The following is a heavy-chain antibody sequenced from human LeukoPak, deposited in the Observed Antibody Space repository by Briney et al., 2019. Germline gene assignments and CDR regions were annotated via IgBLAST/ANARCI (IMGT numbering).Heavy chain of an antibody. CDR3: ARAGAAAGRNYHYYYGMDV. CDR1: GYTFTSYG. J-gene: IGHJ6*02. Sequence: ASVKVSCKASGYTFTSYGISWVRQAPGQGLEWMGWISAYNGNTNYAQKLQGRVTMTTDTSTSTAYMELRSLRSDDTAVYYCARAGAAAGRNYHYYYGMDVWGQGTTVTVSS. D-gene: IGHD6-13*01. V-gene: IGHV1-18*01. CDR2: ISAYNGNT.